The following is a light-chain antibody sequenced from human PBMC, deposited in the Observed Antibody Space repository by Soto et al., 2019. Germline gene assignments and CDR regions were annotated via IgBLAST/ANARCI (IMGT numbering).Light chain of an antibody. J-gene: IGKJ4*01. CDR1: ETISTF. V-gene: IGKV1-39*01. CDR3: QQFFSAVLT. CDR2: GAS. Sequence: DIQLIQSPSSLSASLGDSITITCRASETISTFLNWYQVQPGKAPRLLVYGASYLQVGVPVRFRASGSGTLFTLTIDNLPREDLAAYFCQQFFSAVLTFGGGTRVDI.